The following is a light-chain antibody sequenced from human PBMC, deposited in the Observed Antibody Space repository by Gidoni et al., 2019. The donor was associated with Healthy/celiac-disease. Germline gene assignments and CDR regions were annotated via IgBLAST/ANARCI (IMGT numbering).Light chain of an antibody. V-gene: IGKV4-1*01. CDR1: QCVLYSSNKKNY. CDR3: QQYYSTPRYT. J-gene: IGKJ2*01. CDR2: WAS. Sequence: DIVMTQSPDSLAVSLGERATINCKSSQCVLYSSNKKNYLAWYQQKPGQPPKLLIYWASTRESGVPDRFSGSGSGTDFTLTISSLQAEDVAVYYCQQYYSTPRYTFGQGTKLEIK.